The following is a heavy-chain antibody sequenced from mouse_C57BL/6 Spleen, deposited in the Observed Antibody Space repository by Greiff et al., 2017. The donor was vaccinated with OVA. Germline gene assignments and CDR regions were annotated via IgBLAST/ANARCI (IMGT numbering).Heavy chain of an antibody. CDR3: ARHEENYGSSYVYFDY. D-gene: IGHD1-1*01. J-gene: IGHJ2*01. Sequence: VQVVESGAELVKPGASVKLSCKASGYTFTEYTIHWVKQRSGQGLEWIGWFYPGSGSIKYNEKFKDKATLTADKSSSTVYMELSRLTSEDSAVYFCARHEENYGSSYVYFDYWGQGTTLTVSS. CDR2: FYPGSGSI. V-gene: IGHV1-62-2*01. CDR1: GYTFTEYT.